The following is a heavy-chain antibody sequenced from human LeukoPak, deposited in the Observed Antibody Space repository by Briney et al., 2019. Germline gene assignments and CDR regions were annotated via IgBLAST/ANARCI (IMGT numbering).Heavy chain of an antibody. CDR1: GGTFSSYA. CDR2: IILIFGTA. V-gene: IGHV1-69*01. D-gene: IGHD2-2*01. Sequence: ASVKVSCKASGGTFSSYAISWVRQAPGQGLEWMGGIILIFGTANYAQKFQGRVTITADESTSTAYMELSSLRSEDTAVYYCARIGQISHYCSSTSCYRGAFDIWGQGTMVTVSS. CDR3: ARIGQISHYCSSTSCYRGAFDI. J-gene: IGHJ3*02.